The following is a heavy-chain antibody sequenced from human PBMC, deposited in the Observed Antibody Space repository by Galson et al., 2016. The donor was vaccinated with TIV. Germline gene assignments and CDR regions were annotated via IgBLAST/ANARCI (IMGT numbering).Heavy chain of an antibody. J-gene: IGHJ4*02. D-gene: IGHD1/OR15-1a*01. CDR2: VYYVGST. Sequence: LSLTCTVSGDSINSGNYYWAWFRQPPGKRLEWIGSVYYVGSTYYNPSLKSRVTIFVDTSKTHFSLKVNSVTAADTALYYCARHTSDWDKRVDYWGQGILVAVSS. CDR3: ARHTSDWDKRVDY. V-gene: IGHV4-39*01. CDR1: GDSINSGNYY.